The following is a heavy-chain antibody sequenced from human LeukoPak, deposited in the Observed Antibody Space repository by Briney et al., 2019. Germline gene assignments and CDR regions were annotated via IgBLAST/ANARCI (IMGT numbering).Heavy chain of an antibody. Sequence: SGGSLRLSCAASGFTFSSYAMSWVRQAPGKGLEWVSAISGSGGSTYYADSVKGRFTISRDNAKNSLYLQMNSLRAEDTAVYYCARELVRGPHRGGPYWGQGTLVTVSS. CDR1: GFTFSSYA. CDR3: ARELVRGPHRGGPY. V-gene: IGHV3-23*01. D-gene: IGHD3-10*01. CDR2: ISGSGGST. J-gene: IGHJ4*02.